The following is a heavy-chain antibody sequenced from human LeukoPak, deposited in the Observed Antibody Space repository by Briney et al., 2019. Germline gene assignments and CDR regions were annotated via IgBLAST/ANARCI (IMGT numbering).Heavy chain of an antibody. CDR2: IYSGGST. Sequence: GGSLRLSCAASGFTVSSNYMSWVRQAPGKGLEWVSVIYSGGSTYYADSVKGRFTISRDNSKNTLYLQMNSLRAEDTAVYYCARDKYYDSSGYWVLDYWGQGTLVTVSS. D-gene: IGHD3-22*01. J-gene: IGHJ4*02. CDR1: GFTVSSNY. V-gene: IGHV3-66*01. CDR3: ARDKYYDSSGYWVLDY.